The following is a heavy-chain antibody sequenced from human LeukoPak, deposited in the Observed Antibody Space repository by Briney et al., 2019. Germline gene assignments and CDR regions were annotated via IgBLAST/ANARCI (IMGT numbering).Heavy chain of an antibody. J-gene: IGHJ4*02. CDR1: GYTFTSYD. D-gene: IGHD2-15*01. CDR3: ARVGLGYCSGGSCYPFDY. V-gene: IGHV1-8*01. CDR2: MNPNSGNT. Sequence: ASVKVPCKASGYTFTSYDINWVRQATGQGLEWMGWMNPNSGNTGYAQKFQGRVTMARNTSISTAYMELSSLRSEDTAVYYCARVGLGYCSGGSCYPFDYWGQGTLVTVSS.